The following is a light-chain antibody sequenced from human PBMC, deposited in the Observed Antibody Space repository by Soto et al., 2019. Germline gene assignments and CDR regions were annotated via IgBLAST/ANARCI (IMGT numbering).Light chain of an antibody. CDR3: QEYDNWPPEGT. Sequence: TVLTQSPGTLSVSPGERASLSCRASQSVSINLAWYQQKPGQAPRLLIYGASTRATGIPASFSGSGSGTEFTLSINSLQAEDSAVYYCQEYDNWPPEGTFGQGTKVEV. V-gene: IGKV3-15*01. CDR2: GAS. CDR1: QSVSIN. J-gene: IGKJ1*01.